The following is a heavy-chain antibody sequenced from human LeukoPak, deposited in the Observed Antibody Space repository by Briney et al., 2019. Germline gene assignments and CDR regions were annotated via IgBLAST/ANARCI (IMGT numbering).Heavy chain of an antibody. CDR1: GFTFDDYA. J-gene: IGHJ4*02. CDR2: ISWDGGST. Sequence: PGGSLRLSCAASGFTFDDYAMHWVRQAPGKGLEWVSLISWDGGSTYYAGSVKGRFTISRDNSKNSLYLQMNSLRAEDTALYYCAKGRGYSYDDPFDYWGQGTLVTVSS. CDR3: AKGRGYSYDDPFDY. V-gene: IGHV3-43D*03. D-gene: IGHD5-18*01.